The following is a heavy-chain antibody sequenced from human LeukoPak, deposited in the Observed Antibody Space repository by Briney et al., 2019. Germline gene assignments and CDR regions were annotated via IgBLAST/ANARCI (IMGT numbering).Heavy chain of an antibody. Sequence: ASVKVSCKASGYTFTSYDISWVRQAPGQGLEWMGWISAYNGNTNYAQKLQGRVTMTTDTSTSTAYMELRSLRSDDTAVYYCARDQSQWLIMGNWFDPWGQGTLVTVSS. CDR3: ARDQSQWLIMGNWFDP. V-gene: IGHV1-18*01. CDR2: ISAYNGNT. D-gene: IGHD6-19*01. CDR1: GYTFTSYD. J-gene: IGHJ5*02.